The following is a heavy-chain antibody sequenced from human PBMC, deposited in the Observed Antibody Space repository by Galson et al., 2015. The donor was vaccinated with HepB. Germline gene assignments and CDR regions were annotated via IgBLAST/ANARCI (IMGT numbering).Heavy chain of an antibody. Sequence: SLRLSCAASRFTFSNYGMHWVRQAPGKGLEWLAVIWYDASKTYYAASVKGRFTISRDNSKNTLYLQMNSLRDEDTAVYYCARDFGEAGNYLNYWGPGTLVTVSS. CDR1: RFTFSNYG. D-gene: IGHD3-10*01. V-gene: IGHV3-33*01. J-gene: IGHJ4*02. CDR2: IWYDASKT. CDR3: ARDFGEAGNYLNY.